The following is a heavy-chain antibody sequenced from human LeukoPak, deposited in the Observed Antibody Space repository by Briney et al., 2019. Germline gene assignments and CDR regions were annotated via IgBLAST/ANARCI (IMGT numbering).Heavy chain of an antibody. V-gene: IGHV3-43*01. Sequence: GGSLRLSCAASGFTFDDYTMHWVRQAPGKGLEWVSLISWDGGSTYYADSVKGRFTISRDNSKNSLYLQMNSLRTEDTALYYCAKAGFGSSSSYYYYMDVWGKGTTVTVSS. CDR2: ISWDGGST. J-gene: IGHJ6*03. CDR1: GFTFDDYT. D-gene: IGHD6-6*01. CDR3: AKAGFGSSSSYYYYMDV.